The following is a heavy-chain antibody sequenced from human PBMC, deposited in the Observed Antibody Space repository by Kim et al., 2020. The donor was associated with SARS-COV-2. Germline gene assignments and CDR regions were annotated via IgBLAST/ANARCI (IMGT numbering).Heavy chain of an antibody. V-gene: IGHV4-59*13. Sequence: SETLSLTCTDSGGSISSYYWSWIRQPPGKGLEWIGYIYYSGSTNYNPSLKSRVTISVDTSKNQFSLKLSSVTAADTAVYYCARTRGYSGYDYPFYYYYGMDVWGQGTTVTVSS. CDR2: IYYSGST. D-gene: IGHD5-12*01. CDR3: ARTRGYSGYDYPFYYYYGMDV. J-gene: IGHJ6*02. CDR1: GGSISSYY.